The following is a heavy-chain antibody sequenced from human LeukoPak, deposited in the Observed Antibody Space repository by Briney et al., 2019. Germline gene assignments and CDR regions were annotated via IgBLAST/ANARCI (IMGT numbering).Heavy chain of an antibody. CDR2: ISSSSSYI. J-gene: IGHJ4*02. V-gene: IGHV3-21*01. D-gene: IGHD2-2*01. CDR1: GFTFSSYS. Sequence: PGGSLRLSCAASGFTFSSYSMNWVRQAPGKGLEWVSSISSSSSYIYYADSVKGGFTISRDNAKNSLYLQMNSLRAEDTAVYYCARGWGYCSSTSCYLFDYWGQGTLVTVSS. CDR3: ARGWGYCSSTSCYLFDY.